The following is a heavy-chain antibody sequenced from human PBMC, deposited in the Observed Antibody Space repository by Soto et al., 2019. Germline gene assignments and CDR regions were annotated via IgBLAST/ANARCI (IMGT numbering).Heavy chain of an antibody. CDR2: FDPEDGET. D-gene: IGHD1-1*01. V-gene: IGHV1-24*01. Sequence: GASVKVSCKVSGYTLTELSMHWVRQAPGKGLEWMGGFDPEDGETIYAQKFQGRVTMTEDTSTDTAYMELSSLRSEDTAVYYCATSTTDVFSPDYWGQGTLVTVSS. J-gene: IGHJ4*02. CDR1: GYTLTELS. CDR3: ATSTTDVFSPDY.